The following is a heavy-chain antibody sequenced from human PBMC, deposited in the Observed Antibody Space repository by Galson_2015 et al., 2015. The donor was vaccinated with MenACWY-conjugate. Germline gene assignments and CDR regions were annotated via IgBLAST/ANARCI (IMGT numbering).Heavy chain of an antibody. CDR1: GCTFSSYA. V-gene: IGHV1-69*04. CDR3: ARSRVPLRVGELSLGYYGMDV. CDR2: IIHILGIA. Sequence: SVKVSCKASGCTFSSYAISWVRQAPGQGLEWMGRIIHILGIANYAQKFQGRVTITANKSTSTAYMELSSLRSEDTAVHYCARSRVPLRVGELSLGYYGMDVWGQGTTVTVSS. J-gene: IGHJ6*02. D-gene: IGHD3-16*01.